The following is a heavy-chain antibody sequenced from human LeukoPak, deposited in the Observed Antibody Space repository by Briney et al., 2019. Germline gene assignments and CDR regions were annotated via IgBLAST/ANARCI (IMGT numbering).Heavy chain of an antibody. Sequence: PGGSLRLSCAASGFTFSDYYMSWIRQAPGKGLEWVSYISSSGSTIYYADSVKGRFTISRDNAKSSLYLQMNSLRAEDTAVYYCARVNYSSSWPELGSYYYGMDVWGQGTTVTVSS. D-gene: IGHD6-13*01. CDR3: ARVNYSSSWPELGSYYYGMDV. V-gene: IGHV3-11*01. J-gene: IGHJ6*02. CDR2: ISSSGSTI. CDR1: GFTFSDYY.